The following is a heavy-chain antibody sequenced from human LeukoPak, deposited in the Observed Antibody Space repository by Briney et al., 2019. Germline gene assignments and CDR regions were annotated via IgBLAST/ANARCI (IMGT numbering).Heavy chain of an antibody. Sequence: GESLKISCKGSGYSFTSYWIGWVRQMPGKGLEWMGIIYPGDSDTRYSPSFQGQVTISADKSISTAYLQWSSLKASDTAMYYCARQYYYGSGSSGYGMDVWGQGTTVTVSS. CDR2: IYPGDSDT. J-gene: IGHJ6*02. CDR1: GYSFTSYW. CDR3: ARQYYYGSGSSGYGMDV. D-gene: IGHD3-10*01. V-gene: IGHV5-51*01.